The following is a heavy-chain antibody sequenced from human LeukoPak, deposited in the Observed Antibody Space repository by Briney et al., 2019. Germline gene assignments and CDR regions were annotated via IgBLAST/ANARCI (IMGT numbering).Heavy chain of an antibody. CDR3: ARGDYDFWSDTKIGYYFDY. J-gene: IGHJ4*02. V-gene: IGHV1-18*01. D-gene: IGHD3-3*01. CDR2: ISAYNGNT. CDR1: GYTFTSYG. Sequence: GASVKVSCKASGYTFTSYGISWVRQAPGQGLEWMGWISAYNGNTNYAQKLQGRVTMTTDTSTSTAYMELRSLRSDDTAIYYCARGDYDFWSDTKIGYYFDYWGQGTLVTVSS.